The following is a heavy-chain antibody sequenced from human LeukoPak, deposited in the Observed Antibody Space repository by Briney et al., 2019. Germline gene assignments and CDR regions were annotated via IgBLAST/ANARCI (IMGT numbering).Heavy chain of an antibody. V-gene: IGHV4-34*01. CDR3: ARVENGGATCY. Sequence: SETLSLTCAVYGGSFSGYYWSWIRQPPGKGLEWIGEINHSGSTNYNPSLKSRVTISVDTSKNQFSLKLSSVTAADTAVYYCARVENGGATCYWGREPWSPSPQ. CDR2: INHSGST. CDR1: GGSFSGYY. J-gene: IGHJ4*02. D-gene: IGHD1-26*01.